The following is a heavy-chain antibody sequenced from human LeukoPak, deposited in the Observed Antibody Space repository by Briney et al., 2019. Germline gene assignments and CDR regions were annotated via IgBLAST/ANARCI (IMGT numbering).Heavy chain of an antibody. D-gene: IGHD4-17*01. Sequence: GGSLRLSCAASGFTFSSKAMNWVRQPPGRWLGWVAAISGSGGTTYYAGFVKGRFTISRDNSKHTLYLHMNSLRAEHTAVYHCAKAIDGDFYYYGVDVWSQGTTVTVS. CDR3: AKAIDGDFYYYGVDV. V-gene: IGHV3-23*01. CDR1: GFTFSSKA. J-gene: IGHJ6*02. CDR2: ISGSGGTT.